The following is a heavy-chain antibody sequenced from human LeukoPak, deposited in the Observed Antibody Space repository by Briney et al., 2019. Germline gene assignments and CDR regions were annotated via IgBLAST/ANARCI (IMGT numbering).Heavy chain of an antibody. D-gene: IGHD5-18*01. J-gene: IGHJ5*02. CDR3: ARGTKRGYSYGYA. CDR2: ISGSGGST. V-gene: IGHV3-23*01. Sequence: PGGSLRLSCAASGFTFSSYAMSWVRQAPGKGLEWVSAISGSGGSTYYADSVKGRFTISRDNAKNSLYLQMNSLRDEDTAVYYCARGTKRGYSYGYAWGQGTLVTVSS. CDR1: GFTFSSYA.